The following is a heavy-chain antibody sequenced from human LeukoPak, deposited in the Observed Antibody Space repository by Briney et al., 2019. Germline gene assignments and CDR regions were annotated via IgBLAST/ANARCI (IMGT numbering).Heavy chain of an antibody. Sequence: SETLSLTCTVSGGSINTFYWSWIRQPGGKGLDWIGRIYTRGNTNYNPSLKSRVTMSVDTSKNQFSLKVSSVTAADTAVYYCAREPDYYDSSGYARYFDLWGRGTLVTVSS. CDR1: GGSINTFY. CDR2: IYTRGNT. V-gene: IGHV4-4*07. CDR3: AREPDYYDSSGYARYFDL. J-gene: IGHJ2*01. D-gene: IGHD3-22*01.